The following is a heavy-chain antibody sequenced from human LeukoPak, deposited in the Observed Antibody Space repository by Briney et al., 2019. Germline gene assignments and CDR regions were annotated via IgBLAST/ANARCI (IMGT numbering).Heavy chain of an antibody. J-gene: IGHJ5*02. Sequence: ASVKVSCKVSGYTLTELSMHWVRQAPGQGLGWMGIINPSGGSTSYAQKFQGRATMTRDTSTSTVYMELSSLRSEDTAVYYCARSSGYDFWSGHNWFDPWGQGTLVTVSS. CDR3: ARSSGYDFWSGHNWFDP. V-gene: IGHV1-46*01. CDR1: GYTLTELS. D-gene: IGHD3-3*01. CDR2: INPSGGST.